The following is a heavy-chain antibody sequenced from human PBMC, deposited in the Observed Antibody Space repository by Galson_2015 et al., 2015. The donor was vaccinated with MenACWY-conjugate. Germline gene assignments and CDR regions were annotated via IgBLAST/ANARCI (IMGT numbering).Heavy chain of an antibody. CDR2: ITSGSDYI. J-gene: IGHJ4*02. CDR3: AREDLAWAFGLDY. V-gene: IGHV3-21*01. CDR1: GFTFNTYS. Sequence: SLRLSCAASGFTFNTYSMNWVRQAPGEGLEWGSSITSGSDYIYYADSVKGRFTVSRDNAENSLYLQMNSLRPEDTVVYYCAREDLAWAFGLDYWGQGTLVTVSS. D-gene: IGHD2/OR15-2a*01.